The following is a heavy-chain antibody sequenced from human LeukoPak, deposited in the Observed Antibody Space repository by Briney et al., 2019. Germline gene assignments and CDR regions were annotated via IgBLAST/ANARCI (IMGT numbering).Heavy chain of an antibody. CDR1: GGSISSSSYY. Sequence: SETLSLTCTVSGGSISSSSYYWGWIRQPPGKGLEWIGSIYYSGSTYYSPSLKSRVTISVDTSKNQFSLKLSSVTAADTAVYYCARLTVKWGSNFDYWGQGTLVTVSS. D-gene: IGHD7-27*01. CDR3: ARLTVKWGSNFDY. V-gene: IGHV4-39*01. CDR2: IYYSGST. J-gene: IGHJ4*02.